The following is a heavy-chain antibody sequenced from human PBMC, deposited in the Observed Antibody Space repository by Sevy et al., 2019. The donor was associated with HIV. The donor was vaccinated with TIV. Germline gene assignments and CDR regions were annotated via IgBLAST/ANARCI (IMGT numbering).Heavy chain of an antibody. CDR1: GFTFIRYA. CDR2: ISSDGRNK. CDR3: ARDKGDSSSSFLGELSY. V-gene: IGHV3-30*04. Sequence: GGSLRLSCAASGFTFIRYAMNWVRQAPGKGLEWVAVISSDGRNKYYADSVKGRFTISRDNSKNTLYLQMNSLRSEDTAVYYCARDKGDSSSSFLGELSYWGQGTLVTVSS. D-gene: IGHD3-16*02. J-gene: IGHJ4*02.